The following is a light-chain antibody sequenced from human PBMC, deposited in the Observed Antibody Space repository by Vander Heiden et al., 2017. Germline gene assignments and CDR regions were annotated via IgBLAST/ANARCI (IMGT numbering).Light chain of an antibody. J-gene: IGKJ2*01. V-gene: IGKV1-5*03. CDR1: QSISSW. Sequence: IQMTQPPSTLSASVGDRVTITCRASQSISSWLAWYQQKPGKAPKLLIYNASSLESGVPSRFSGSGSGTEFTLTISSLQPDDFATYYCQQYNSYLYTFGQGTKVEIK. CDR3: QQYNSYLYT. CDR2: NAS.